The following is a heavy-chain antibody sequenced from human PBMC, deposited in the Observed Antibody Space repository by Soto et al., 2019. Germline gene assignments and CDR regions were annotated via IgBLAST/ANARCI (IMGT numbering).Heavy chain of an antibody. CDR2: ISGSGGST. CDR3: AKDNPPINSSGFWGGAFDI. Sequence: GGSLRLSCAASGFTFSSYAMSWVRQAPGKGLEWVSAISGSGGSTYYADSVKGRFTISRDNSKNTLYLQMNSLRAEDTAVYYCAKDNPPINSSGFWGGAFDIWGQGTMVTVSS. D-gene: IGHD3-22*01. CDR1: GFTFSSYA. V-gene: IGHV3-23*01. J-gene: IGHJ3*02.